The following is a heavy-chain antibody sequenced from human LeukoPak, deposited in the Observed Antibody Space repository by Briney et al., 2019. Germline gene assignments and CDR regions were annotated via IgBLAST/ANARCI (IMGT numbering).Heavy chain of an antibody. CDR2: ISWNSGSI. D-gene: IGHD6-13*01. V-gene: IGHV3-9*03. Sequence: GGSLRLSCAASGFTFSSYAMSWVRQAPGKGLEWVSGISWNSGSIGYADSVKGRFTISRDNAKNSLYLQMNSLRAEDMALYYCAKDIYSSSAGAFDIWGQGTMVTVSS. CDR1: GFTFSSYA. CDR3: AKDIYSSSAGAFDI. J-gene: IGHJ3*02.